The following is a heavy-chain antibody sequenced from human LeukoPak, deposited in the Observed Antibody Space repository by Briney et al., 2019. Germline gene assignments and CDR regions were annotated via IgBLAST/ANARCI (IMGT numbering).Heavy chain of an antibody. CDR3: ARASRPNSSSSPKSAFDI. CDR1: GGSISSSSNY. V-gene: IGHV4-39*07. Sequence: PSETLSLTCTVSGGSISSSSNYWGWIRQPPGKTLEWIGSIYSSGSTYYNPSLKSRVIIIIDTPKNHFSLKLSSVTAADTAVYYCARASRPNSSSSPKSAFDIWGQGTMVTVSS. J-gene: IGHJ3*02. CDR2: IYSSGST. D-gene: IGHD6-6*01.